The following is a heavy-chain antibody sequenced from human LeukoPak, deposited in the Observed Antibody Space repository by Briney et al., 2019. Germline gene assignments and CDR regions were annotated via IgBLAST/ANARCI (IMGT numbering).Heavy chain of an antibody. J-gene: IGHJ5*02. V-gene: IGHV1-8*01. CDR3: ARARIQLGNWFDP. Sequence: ASVKVSCKASGYTFTSYDINWVRQATGQGLEWMGWMNPNSGNTGYAQKFQGRVTMTRNTSISTAYMELSSLRSEDTAVYYCARARIQLGNWFDPWGQGTLVTVSS. CDR1: GYTFTSYD. D-gene: IGHD5-18*01. CDR2: MNPNSGNT.